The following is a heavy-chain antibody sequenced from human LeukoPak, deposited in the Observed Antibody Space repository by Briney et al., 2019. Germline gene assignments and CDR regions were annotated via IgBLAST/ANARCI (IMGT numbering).Heavy chain of an antibody. CDR3: ARDHLQLADYYYMDV. CDR2: IYTSGST. V-gene: IGHV4-4*07. D-gene: IGHD5-18*01. CDR1: GGSISSYY. Sequence: SETLSLTCTVSGGSISSYYWSWIRQPAGKGLEWIGRIYTSGSTNYNPSLKSRVTMSVDTSKNQFSLKLSSVTAADTAVYYRARDHLQLADYYYMDVWGKGTTVTVSS. J-gene: IGHJ6*03.